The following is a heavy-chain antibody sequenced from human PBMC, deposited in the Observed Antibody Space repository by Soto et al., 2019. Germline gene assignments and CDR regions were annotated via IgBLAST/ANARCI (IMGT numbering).Heavy chain of an antibody. CDR2: LSGSGGTT. CDR3: AKQRAGYGSGGDTFYFDF. J-gene: IGHJ4*02. V-gene: IGHV3-23*01. Sequence: EVQLLVSGGGLVQPGGSLRLSCSTSGFTFSTYAMNWVRQAPGKGLEWVSALSGSGGTTYYADSVRGRFTISRDNSKNALFLQMSSLRAEDTALYYCAKQRAGYGSGGDTFYFDFWGQGTLVTVSS. CDR1: GFTFSTYA. D-gene: IGHD3-10*01.